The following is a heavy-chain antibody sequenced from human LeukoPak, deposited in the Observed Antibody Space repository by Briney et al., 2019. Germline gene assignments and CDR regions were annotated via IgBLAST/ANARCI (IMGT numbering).Heavy chain of an antibody. CDR3: ARDLGLGYAPPSFDY. CDR1: GYTFSGYY. J-gene: IGHJ4*02. D-gene: IGHD5-12*01. V-gene: IGHV1-2*02. CDR2: IDPNSGGT. Sequence: GGSVKVSCKASGYTFSGYYIHWVRQAPGQGLEWMGWIDPNSGGTKYAQKFQGRVTMTRDTSISTAFMHPGSLRADNTAVYYCARDLGLGYAPPSFDYWGQGTLVTVSS.